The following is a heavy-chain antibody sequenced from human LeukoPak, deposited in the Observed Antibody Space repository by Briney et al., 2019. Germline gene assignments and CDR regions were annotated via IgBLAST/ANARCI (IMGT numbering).Heavy chain of an antibody. D-gene: IGHD1-26*01. J-gene: IGHJ1*01. V-gene: IGHV3-21*01. Sequence: GGSLRLSCAASGFTFNSYSMYWVRQAPGKGLEWVSSISSSSSHMFYADSVKGRFSISRDNANNALYLQMNSLRAEDTAVYYCVRDSGSSYGYYFLHWGQGTLVTVSS. CDR1: GFTFNSYS. CDR2: ISSSSSHM. CDR3: VRDSGSSYGYYFLH.